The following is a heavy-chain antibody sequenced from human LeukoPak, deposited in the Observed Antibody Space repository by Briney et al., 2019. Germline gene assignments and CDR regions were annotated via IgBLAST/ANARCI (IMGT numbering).Heavy chain of an antibody. V-gene: IGHV3-11*01. J-gene: IGHJ4*02. CDR1: GFTFSDYY. D-gene: IGHD3-22*01. Sequence: GGSLRLSCAASGFTFSDYYMSWIRQAPGKGLEWVSYISFSGSPTQYADSVKGRFTISRDNAKNSLYLQMNSLRDEDTAVYYCARDRACYYDSSGYYYFDHWGQGTLVTVSS. CDR3: ARDRACYYDSSGYYYFDH. CDR2: ISFSGSPT.